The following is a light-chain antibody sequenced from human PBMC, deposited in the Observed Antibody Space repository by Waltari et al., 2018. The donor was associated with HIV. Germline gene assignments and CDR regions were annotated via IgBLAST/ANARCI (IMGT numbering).Light chain of an antibody. CDR2: YAS. CDR3: CAYAAAHISYV. J-gene: IGLJ1*01. V-gene: IGLV2-11*01. Sequence: QSALTQPPSVSGSPGQSVTISCTGTRSDVGDSNFVSRYQQHPGKAPKLIIFYASQRPSGVPDRFSGSKSGSTASLTISGLQTEDEADYFCCAYAAAHISYVFGSGTKVAVL. CDR1: RSDVGDSNF.